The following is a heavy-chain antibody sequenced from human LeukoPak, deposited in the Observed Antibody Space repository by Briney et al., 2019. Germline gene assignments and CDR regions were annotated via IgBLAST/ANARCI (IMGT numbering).Heavy chain of an antibody. V-gene: IGHV4-39*01. J-gene: IGHJ4*02. D-gene: IGHD3-3*01. Sequence: SETLSLTCTVSGVSIRSSSYYWGWIRQSPGKGLEWIGSIYYSGNTYYNPSLKSRVTVFVDTSKNQFSLKLSSVTAADTAVYYCARGFGVFSFDSWGQGTLVTVSS. CDR3: ARGFGVFSFDS. CDR1: GVSIRSSSYY. CDR2: IYYSGNT.